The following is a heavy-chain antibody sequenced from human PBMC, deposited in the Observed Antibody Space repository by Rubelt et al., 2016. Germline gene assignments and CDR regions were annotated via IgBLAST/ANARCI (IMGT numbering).Heavy chain of an antibody. CDR3: ARQMGTTFRSFHYSYGLDV. CDR1: GGSFSSSNYY. Sequence: SLTCTVSGGSFSSSNYYWSWIRQPPGKGLEWVGTISYSGSTYYNPSLKSRVTVSVDTSKNQFSLRLSSVTAADTAVYYCARQMGTTFRSFHYSYGLDVWGQGTTVTVSS. CDR2: ISYSGST. V-gene: IGHV4-39*01. D-gene: IGHD1-1*01. J-gene: IGHJ6*02.